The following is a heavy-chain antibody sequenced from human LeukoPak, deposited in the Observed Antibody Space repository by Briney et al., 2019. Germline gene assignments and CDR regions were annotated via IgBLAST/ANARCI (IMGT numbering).Heavy chain of an antibody. V-gene: IGHV4-39*01. CDR2: IYYSGST. CDR3: ARGSRYGSGGVFDY. D-gene: IGHD3-10*01. J-gene: IGHJ4*02. Sequence: PSETLSLTCTVSGGSISSSTYYWGWIRQPPGKGLEWIGSIYYSGSTYYNPSLKSRVTISVDTSKNQFSLRLSSVTAADTAVYYCARGSRYGSGGVFDYWGQGTLVTVSS. CDR1: GGSISSSTYY.